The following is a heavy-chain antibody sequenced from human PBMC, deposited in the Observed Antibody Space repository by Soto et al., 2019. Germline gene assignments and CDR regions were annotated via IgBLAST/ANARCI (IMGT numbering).Heavy chain of an antibody. D-gene: IGHD6-25*01. J-gene: IGHJ5*02. CDR3: AGQTFTIAAASYGRSNWFDP. CDR1: GGSITSSSHF. Sequence: PPETLSLTCTASGGSITSSSHFWGWVRQPPGKGLEWIGTIYFTGNTYYTPSLKSRLTMSIDTSKSEFSLRLNSVTAADTAVYYCAGQTFTIAAASYGRSNWFDPWGPGTLVTVSS. CDR2: IYFTGNT. V-gene: IGHV4-39*01.